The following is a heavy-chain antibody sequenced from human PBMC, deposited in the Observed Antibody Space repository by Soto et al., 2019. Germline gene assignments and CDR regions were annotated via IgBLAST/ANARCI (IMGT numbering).Heavy chain of an antibody. CDR1: GYTFTSYG. CDR2: ISAYNGNT. CDR3: ARDLDLGSGWGQVDY. D-gene: IGHD6-19*01. V-gene: IGHV1-18*01. Sequence: EASVKVSCKASGYTFTSYGISWVRQAPGQGLEWMGWISAYNGNTNYAQKLQGRVTMTTDTSTSTAYMELRSLRSDDTAVYYCARDLDLGSGWGQVDYWGQGTLVTVSS. J-gene: IGHJ4*02.